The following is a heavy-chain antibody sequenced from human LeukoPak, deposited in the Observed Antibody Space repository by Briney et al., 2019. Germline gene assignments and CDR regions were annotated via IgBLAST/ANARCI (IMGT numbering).Heavy chain of an antibody. CDR3: ARVTGYMTEDYFDY. CDR2: IYYSGST. V-gene: IGHV4-59*01. D-gene: IGHD6-13*01. Sequence: SETLSLTCTVSGGSINSYYWSWIRQPPGKGLEWIGYIYYSGSTNYNPSLKSRVTISVDTSKNQFSLRLSSVTAANTAVYYCARVTGYMTEDYFDYWGQGTLITVSS. J-gene: IGHJ4*02. CDR1: GGSINSYY.